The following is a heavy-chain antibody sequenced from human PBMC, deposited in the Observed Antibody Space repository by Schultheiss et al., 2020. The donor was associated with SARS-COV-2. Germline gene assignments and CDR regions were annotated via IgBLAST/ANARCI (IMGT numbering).Heavy chain of an antibody. V-gene: IGHV3-11*04. D-gene: IGHD2-2*03. J-gene: IGHJ6*04. CDR3: AGYCSSTSCYFGYYYYYGMEV. CDR1: GFTFSDYY. Sequence: GGSLRLSCAASGFTFSDYYMSWIRQAPGKGLEWVSYISSSGSTIYYADSVKGRFTISRDNSKNTLYLQMNSLRAEDTAVYYCAGYCSSTSCYFGYYYYYGMEVWGKGTTVTVSS. CDR2: ISSSGSTI.